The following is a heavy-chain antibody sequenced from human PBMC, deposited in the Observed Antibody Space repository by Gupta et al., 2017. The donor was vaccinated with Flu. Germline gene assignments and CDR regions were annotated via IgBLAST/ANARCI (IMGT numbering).Heavy chain of an antibody. J-gene: IGHJ4*02. Sequence: QIQLQESGPRLVKPSQTLSLTCSVSGGSINVFSFFWAWIRQVPGKGLEWIGYVHSSGNTYYNPSLRIRLMMSIDTAKNEFSLEMTSLTAADTAMYYCARRGTYYFDFWGQGALVTVSS. CDR3: ARRGTYYFDF. CDR1: GGSINVFSFF. V-gene: IGHV4-31*03. D-gene: IGHD1-7*01. CDR2: VHSSGNT.